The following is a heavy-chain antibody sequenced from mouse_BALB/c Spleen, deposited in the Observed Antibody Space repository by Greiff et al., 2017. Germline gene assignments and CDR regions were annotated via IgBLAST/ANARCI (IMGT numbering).Heavy chain of an antibody. D-gene: IGHD1-2*01. CDR2: ISYSGST. V-gene: IGHV3-2*02. CDR3: ARPSYYGYWFAF. CDR1: GYSITSYYA. J-gene: IGHJ3*01. Sequence: EVQLVESGPGLVKPSQSLSLTCTVTGYSITSYYAWNWIRQFPGKKLEWMGYISYSGSTSYNPSLKSRIPITRDTSKNQFFLQLNSVTTEDTATDCCARPSYYGYWFAFWGQGTLVTVSA.